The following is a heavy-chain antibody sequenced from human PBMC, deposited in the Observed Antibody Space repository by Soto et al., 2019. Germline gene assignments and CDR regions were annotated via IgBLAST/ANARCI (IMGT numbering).Heavy chain of an antibody. CDR2: ISYDGSNK. V-gene: IGHV3-30*18. CDR3: AKDIRYSSGYGGDY. Sequence: PGGSLRLSCAASGFTFSSYGMHWVRQAPGKGLEWVAVISYDGSNKYYADSVKGRFTISRDNSKNTLYLQMNSLRAEDTAVYYCAKDIRYSSGYGGDYWGQGTLVTVSS. J-gene: IGHJ4*02. D-gene: IGHD6-19*01. CDR1: GFTFSSYG.